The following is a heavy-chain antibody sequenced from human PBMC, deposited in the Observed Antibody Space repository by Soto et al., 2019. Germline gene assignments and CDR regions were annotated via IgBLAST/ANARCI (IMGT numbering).Heavy chain of an antibody. CDR2: IIPIFGTA. CDR1: GGTFSSYA. V-gene: IGHV1-69*06. J-gene: IGHJ6*02. D-gene: IGHD6-13*01. CDR3: ARDIGYSSSWAGGYGMDV. Sequence: QVQLVQSGAEVKKPGSSVKVSCKASGGTFSSYAISWVRQAPGQGLEWMGGIIPIFGTANYAQKFQGRVTITADKSTSKAYMELSSLRSEDTAVYYCARDIGYSSSWAGGYGMDVWGQGTTATVSS.